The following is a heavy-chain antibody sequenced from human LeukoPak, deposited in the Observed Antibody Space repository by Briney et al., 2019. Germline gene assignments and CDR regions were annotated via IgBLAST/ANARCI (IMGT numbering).Heavy chain of an antibody. CDR1: GFTFSSYW. CDR2: IKTDGSST. J-gene: IGHJ4*02. CDR3: AKGLRQDYFDY. Sequence: PGGSLRLSCAASGFTFSSYWMHWVRQAPGKGLEWVSRIKTDGSSTSYADSVKGRFTISRDNSKNTLYLQMNSLRAEDTAVYYCAKGLRQDYFDYWGQGTLVTVSS. V-gene: IGHV3-74*01. D-gene: IGHD2-15*01.